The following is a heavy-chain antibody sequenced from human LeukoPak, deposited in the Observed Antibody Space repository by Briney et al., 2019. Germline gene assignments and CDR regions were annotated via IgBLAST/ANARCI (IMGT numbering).Heavy chain of an antibody. CDR2: ISAYNGNT. CDR3: ARKGRPYYYDSSWGYYFDY. J-gene: IGHJ4*02. CDR1: GCTFTSYG. V-gene: IGHV1-18*01. D-gene: IGHD3-22*01. Sequence: ASVKVSCKASGCTFTSYGISWVRQAPGQGLEWMGWISAYNGNTNYAQKLQGRVTMTTDTSTSTAYMELRSLRSDDTAVYYCARKGRPYYYDSSWGYYFDYWGQGTLVTVSS.